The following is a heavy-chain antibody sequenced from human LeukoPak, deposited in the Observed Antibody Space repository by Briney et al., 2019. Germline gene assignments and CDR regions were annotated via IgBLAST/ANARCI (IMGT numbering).Heavy chain of an antibody. Sequence: GESLKTSCKASGYSFTSYWIGWVRQMPGKGLEWMGIIYPGDSDTRYSPSFQGQVTISADKSISTAYLQWSSLKASDTAMYYCARHPGYDSSGHSPSDTFDIWGQGTMVTVSS. CDR1: GYSFTSYW. CDR2: IYPGDSDT. V-gene: IGHV5-51*01. D-gene: IGHD3-22*01. CDR3: ARHPGYDSSGHSPSDTFDI. J-gene: IGHJ3*02.